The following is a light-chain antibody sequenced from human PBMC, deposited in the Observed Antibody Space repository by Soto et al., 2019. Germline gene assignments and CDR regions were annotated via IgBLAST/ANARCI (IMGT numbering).Light chain of an antibody. Sequence: EIVLTQSPGTLSLSPGERATLSCRASQSISSSYLAWYQQKPGQPPRLLIYGASSRATGIPYRFSGSGSGTDFTLTISRLEPEDFAMYYCQHYGNSLWTFGQGTKVEIK. CDR1: QSISSSY. V-gene: IGKV3-20*01. CDR3: QHYGNSLWT. J-gene: IGKJ1*01. CDR2: GAS.